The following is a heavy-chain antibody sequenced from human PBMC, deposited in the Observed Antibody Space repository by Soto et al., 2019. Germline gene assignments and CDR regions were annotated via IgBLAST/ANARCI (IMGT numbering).Heavy chain of an antibody. CDR1: GYSFTSYS. V-gene: IGHV5-10-1*01. J-gene: IGHJ4*02. CDR3: ASRIAVDVAGFDY. Sequence: VRLVQSGAEVKKPGESLRLSCMGSGYSFTSYSINWVRQMPGKGLEWMGRIDPSDSYTNYSPSFQGHVTISADKSISNAYLQWSSLKASDTGMYDCASRIAVDVAGFDYWGQGTLVTVSS. CDR2: IDPSDSYT. D-gene: IGHD6-19*01.